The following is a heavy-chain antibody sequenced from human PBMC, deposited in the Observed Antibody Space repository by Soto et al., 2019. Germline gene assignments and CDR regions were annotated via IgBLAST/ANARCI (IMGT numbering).Heavy chain of an antibody. Sequence: QVQLVQSGAEVKKPESSVKVSCKAPGGTFSTYASSWVRQAPGQGLEWMGGIIPMFGTANYAQRFQDRVTIAADESTKTVYMELSSLRSEDTAVYFCASGIQLWLRRINNGYSGWGQGTLVTVSS. CDR3: ASGIQLWLRRINNGYSG. CDR1: GGTFSTYA. J-gene: IGHJ4*02. V-gene: IGHV1-69*12. D-gene: IGHD5-18*01. CDR2: IIPMFGTA.